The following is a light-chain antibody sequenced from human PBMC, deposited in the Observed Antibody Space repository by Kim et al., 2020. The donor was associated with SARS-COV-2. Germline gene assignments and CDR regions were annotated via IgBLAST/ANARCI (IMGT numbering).Light chain of an antibody. V-gene: IGKV3-20*01. J-gene: IGKJ1*01. Sequence: EIVLTQSPGTLSLSPGERATLSCMASQTISSSCLGWYQQKPGQAPRLLIYGASNGATGIPDRFSGSGSGTDFTLTITRLEPEDFAAYYCHYYGMSPWTFGQGTKVDIK. CDR3: HYYGMSPWT. CDR1: QTISSSC. CDR2: GAS.